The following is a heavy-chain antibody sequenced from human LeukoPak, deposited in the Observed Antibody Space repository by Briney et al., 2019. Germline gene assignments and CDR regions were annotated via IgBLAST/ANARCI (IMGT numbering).Heavy chain of an antibody. CDR2: IKSKADGGTT. J-gene: IGHJ4*02. D-gene: IGHD1-26*01. CDR3: TSDLEWELLDY. CDR1: GFTFSNAW. Sequence: GGSLRLSCAASGFTFSNAWMSWVRQAPGKGLEWVGRIKSKADGGTTDYAAPVNSRFTISRDDPINMVYLQMNSLKSEDTAVYYCTSDLEWELLDYWGQGTLVTVSS. V-gene: IGHV3-15*01.